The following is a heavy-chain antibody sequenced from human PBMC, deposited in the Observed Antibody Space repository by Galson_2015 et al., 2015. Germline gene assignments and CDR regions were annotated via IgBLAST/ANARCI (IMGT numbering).Heavy chain of an antibody. CDR3: ARHPPGVTTDFYSGMDV. J-gene: IGHJ6*02. V-gene: IGHV5-51*01. CDR2: IYPGDSDT. Sequence: QSGAEVKKPGESLKISCKGSGYRFTNSWIGWVRQMPGKGLEWMGIIYPGDSDTRYSPSFQGQVTISADKSISAAFLQWSSLKASDTAVYYCARHPPGVTTDFYSGMDVWGQGTSVTVSS. D-gene: IGHD4-17*01. CDR1: GYRFTNSW.